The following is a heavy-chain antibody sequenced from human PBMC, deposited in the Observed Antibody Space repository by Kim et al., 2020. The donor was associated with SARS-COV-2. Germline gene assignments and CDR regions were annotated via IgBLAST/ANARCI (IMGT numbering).Heavy chain of an antibody. D-gene: IGHD3-22*01. V-gene: IGHV3-23*01. J-gene: IGHJ6*01. CDR2: ISGSGGST. CDR3: AKVEWDYYDSSGYYYYGMDV. CDR1: GFTFSSYA. Sequence: GGSLRLSCAASGFTFSSYAMSWVRQAPGKGLEWVSAISGSGGSTYYADSVKGRFTISRDNSKNTLYLQMNSLRAEDTAVYYCAKVEWDYYDSSGYYYYGMDVWGRSTTVTVPS.